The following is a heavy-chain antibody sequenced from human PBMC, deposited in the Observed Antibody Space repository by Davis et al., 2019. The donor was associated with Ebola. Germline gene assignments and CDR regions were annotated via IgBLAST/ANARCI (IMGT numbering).Heavy chain of an antibody. J-gene: IGHJ4*02. CDR1: GYTFTSYY. D-gene: IGHD5-18*01. V-gene: IGHV1-46*01. CDR3: ARGGVDTAKQPLFDY. Sequence: ASVKVSCKASGYTFTSYYMHWVRQAPGQGLEWMGIINPSGGSTSYAQKFQGRVTMTRDTSTSTVYMELSSLRSEDTAVYYCARGGVDTAKQPLFDYWGQGTLVTVSS. CDR2: INPSGGST.